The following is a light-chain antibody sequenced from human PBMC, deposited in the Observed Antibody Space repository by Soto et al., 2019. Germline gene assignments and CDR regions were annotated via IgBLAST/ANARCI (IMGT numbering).Light chain of an antibody. CDR1: QGISNY. CDR3: QKYNSAPWT. J-gene: IGKJ1*01. V-gene: IGKV1-27*01. Sequence: DIPMTQSPSSLSASVGDRVTITCRASQGISNYLAWYQQKPGKVPKLLIYAASTLQSGVPSRFSGSGSGTDFTLTISSLHPEDVAIYYCQKYNSAPWTFGQGTKVEIK. CDR2: AAS.